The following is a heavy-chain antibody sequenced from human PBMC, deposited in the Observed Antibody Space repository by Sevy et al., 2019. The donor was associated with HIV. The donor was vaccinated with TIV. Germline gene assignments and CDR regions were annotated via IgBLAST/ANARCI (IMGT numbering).Heavy chain of an antibody. J-gene: IGHJ6*03. CDR3: VRGPNCGVGGCQQISPYCLDV. D-gene: IGHD2-15*01. CDR2: IRNRPNSYTT. CDR1: GFTFSDHY. Sequence: GGSLRLSCAASGFTFSDHYVDWVRQAPGKGLEWVGRIRNRPNSYTTEYAASVKGRLTISRENSRNSVYLQMNSLKTQDSAVYYCVRGPNCGVGGCQQISPYCLDVWGKGATVTVSS. V-gene: IGHV3-72*01.